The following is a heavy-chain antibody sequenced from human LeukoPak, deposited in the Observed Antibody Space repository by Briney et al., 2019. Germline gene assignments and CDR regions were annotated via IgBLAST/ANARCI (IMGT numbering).Heavy chain of an antibody. J-gene: IGHJ4*02. CDR2: VNRDGSET. D-gene: IGHD4-11*01. CDR1: GFTFSSYW. CDR3: ARTSGGAYSNAGIDY. V-gene: IGHV3-7*01. Sequence: RPGGSLRLSCSASGFTFSSYWMTWVRQAPGKGLEWVANVNRDGSETCYVDSLKGRITISRDNSKNSLYLQMHSLRAEDTAVYYCARTSGGAYSNAGIDYWGQGTLVTVSS.